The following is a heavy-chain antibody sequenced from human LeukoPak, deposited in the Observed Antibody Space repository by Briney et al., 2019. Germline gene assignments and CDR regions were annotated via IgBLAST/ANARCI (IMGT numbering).Heavy chain of an antibody. CDR1: GFIFDDHG. D-gene: IGHD3-10*01. J-gene: IGHJ4*02. V-gene: IGHV3-20*04. CDR2: IDWNGGST. CDR3: AKSYNYGSGSYYNHFDS. Sequence: GGSLRLSCAASGFIFDDHGMSWVRQAPGKGLEWVSGIDWNGGSTGYADSVKGRFTISRDNAKNSLYLQMNSLRVEDTALYYCAKSYNYGSGSYYNHFDSWGQGTLVTVSS.